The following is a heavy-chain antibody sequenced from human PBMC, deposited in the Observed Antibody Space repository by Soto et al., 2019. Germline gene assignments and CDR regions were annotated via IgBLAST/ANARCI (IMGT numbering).Heavy chain of an antibody. CDR2: IWYDGSNK. V-gene: IGHV3-33*01. J-gene: IGHJ5*02. CDR3: ARDRAIAANNWFDP. D-gene: IGHD6-13*01. CDR1: GFTFSSYG. Sequence: QVQLVESGGGVVQPGRSLRLSCAASGFTFSSYGMHWVRQAPGKGLEWVAVIWYDGSNKYYADSVKGRFTISRDNSKNTLYLQMNSLRAEDTAVYYCARDRAIAANNWFDPWGQGTLVTVSS.